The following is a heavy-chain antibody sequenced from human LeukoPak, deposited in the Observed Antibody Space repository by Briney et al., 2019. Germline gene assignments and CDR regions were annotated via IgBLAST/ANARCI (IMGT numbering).Heavy chain of an antibody. CDR2: IKQDGSEK. CDR1: GFTFSSYW. D-gene: IGHD4-17*01. V-gene: IGHV3-7*01. J-gene: IGHJ5*02. CDR3: ARDYGDFSNWFDP. Sequence: GSLRLSCAASGFTFSSYWMSWVRQAPGKGLEWVANIKQDGSEKYYVDSVKGRFTISRDNAKNSLYLQMNSLRAEDTAVYYCARDYGDFSNWFDPWGQGTLVTVSS.